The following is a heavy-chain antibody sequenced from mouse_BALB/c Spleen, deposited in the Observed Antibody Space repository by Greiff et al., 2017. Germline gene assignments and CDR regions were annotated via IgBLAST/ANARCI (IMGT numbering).Heavy chain of an antibody. D-gene: IGHD3-3*01. CDR2: ISSGGSYT. CDR1: GFTFSSYG. CDR3: ARHKGRGYFDY. J-gene: IGHJ2*01. Sequence: EVHLVESGGDLVKPGGSLKLSCAASGFTFSSYGMSWVRQTPDKRLEWVATISSGGSYTYYPDSVKGRFTISRDNAKNTLYLQMSSLKSEDTAMYYCARHKGRGYFDYWGQGTTLTVSS. V-gene: IGHV5-6*01.